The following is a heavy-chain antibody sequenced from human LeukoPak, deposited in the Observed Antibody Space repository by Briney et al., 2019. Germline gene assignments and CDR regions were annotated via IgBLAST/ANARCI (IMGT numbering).Heavy chain of an antibody. CDR3: VRDRVGPDY. J-gene: IGHJ4*02. D-gene: IGHD1-26*01. CDR2: ITDDATT. CDR1: GFTFSTAW. Sequence: GGSLRLACAASGFTFSTAWMHWVRQPPGTGLVWVSRITDDATTTYADSVRCRFTISRDNAKNILYLQMNSLRVEDTAVYYCVRDRVGPDYWGQGTLVTVSS. V-gene: IGHV3-74*03.